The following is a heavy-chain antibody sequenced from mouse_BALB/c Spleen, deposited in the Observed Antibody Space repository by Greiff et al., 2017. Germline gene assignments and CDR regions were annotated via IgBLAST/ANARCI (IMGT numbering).Heavy chain of an antibody. CDR1: GYAFSSYW. Sequence: VQLQQSGAELVRPGSSVKISCKASGYAFSSYWMNWVKQRPGQGLEWIGQIYPGDGDTNYNGKFKGKATLTADKSSSTAYMQLSSLTSEDSAVYFCARRRRGGYAMDYWGQGTSVTVSS. CDR3: ARRRRGGYAMDY. V-gene: IGHV1-80*01. CDR2: IYPGDGDT. J-gene: IGHJ4*01.